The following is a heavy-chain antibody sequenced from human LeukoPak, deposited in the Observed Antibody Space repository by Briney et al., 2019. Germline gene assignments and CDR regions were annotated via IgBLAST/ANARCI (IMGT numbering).Heavy chain of an antibody. V-gene: IGHV1-69*13. D-gene: IGHD6-19*01. J-gene: IGHJ4*02. CDR2: IIPIFGTA. CDR1: GGTFSSYA. Sequence: GASVKVSCKASGGTFSSYAISWVRQPPGPGLEWMGGIIPIFGTANYAQKFQGRVTITADESTSTAYMELSSLRSEDTAVYYCASSSYSSGWYLFDYWGQGTLVTVSS. CDR3: ASSSYSSGWYLFDY.